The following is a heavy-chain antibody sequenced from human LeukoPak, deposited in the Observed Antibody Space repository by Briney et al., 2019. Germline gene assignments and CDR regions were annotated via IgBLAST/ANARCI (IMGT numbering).Heavy chain of an antibody. CDR1: GGSISSGIYY. CDR3: ARGGHFVLLEFAFDI. CDR2: IYHTGSP. J-gene: IGHJ3*02. Sequence: SQTLSLTCTVSGGSISSGIYYWRWIRHHPEKGLEWIGYIYHTGSPYQHPSLKSRATLSVDTSQNQFSLRLNSVTAADTAVYYCARGGHFVLLEFAFDIWGEGTMVTVPS. D-gene: IGHD3-9*01. V-gene: IGHV4-31*03.